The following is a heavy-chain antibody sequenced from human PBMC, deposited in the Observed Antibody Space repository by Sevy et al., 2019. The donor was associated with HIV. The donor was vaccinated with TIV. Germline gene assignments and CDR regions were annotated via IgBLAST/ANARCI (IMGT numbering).Heavy chain of an antibody. CDR2: IYYSGST. CDR1: GGSITSGDYY. V-gene: IGHV4-30-4*01. CDR3: ARDEEHCSGGSCFAGGPDN. D-gene: IGHD2-15*01. J-gene: IGHJ4*02. Sequence: SETLSLTCTVSGGSITSGDYYWSWIRQPPGKGLEWIGYIYYSGSTYYNPSLKSRVTISVEMFKNQFSQTLSSVTAADTAVYYCARDEEHCSGGSCFAGGPDNWGQGILVTVSS.